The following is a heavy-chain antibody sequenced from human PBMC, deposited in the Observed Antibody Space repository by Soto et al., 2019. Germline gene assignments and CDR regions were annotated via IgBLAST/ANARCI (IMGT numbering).Heavy chain of an antibody. CDR2: IKSKTDGGTT. J-gene: IGHJ4*02. Sequence: GGSLRLSCAASGFTFSNAWMNWVRQAPGKGLEWVGRIKSKTDGGTTDYAAPVKGRFTISRDDSKNTLYLQMNSLKTEDTAVYYCTTDWAVAGTLYYFDYWGQGTLVTVSS. CDR3: TTDWAVAGTLYYFDY. V-gene: IGHV3-15*07. CDR1: GFTFSNAW. D-gene: IGHD6-19*01.